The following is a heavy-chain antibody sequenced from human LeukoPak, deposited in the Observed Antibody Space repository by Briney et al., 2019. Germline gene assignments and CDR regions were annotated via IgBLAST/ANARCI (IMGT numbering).Heavy chain of an antibody. J-gene: IGHJ4*02. CDR2: IIPNNGGT. CDR1: GYTFTDYY. V-gene: IGHV1-2*02. Sequence: ASVEVSCKASGYTFTDYYIHWLRQARGQGLEWMGWIIPNNGGTNYAPKFRGRVTMTRDTSISTAYVELSRLRSDDTAVYYCARGLSIEGYNFNYWGQGTWSPSPQ. CDR3: ARGLSIEGYNFNY. D-gene: IGHD5-24*01.